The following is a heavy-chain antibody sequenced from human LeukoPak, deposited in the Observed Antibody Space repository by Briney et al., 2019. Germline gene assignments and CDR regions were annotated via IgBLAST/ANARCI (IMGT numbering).Heavy chain of an antibody. D-gene: IGHD6-13*01. CDR3: ARAGYSSSRRYWFDP. Sequence: ASVKVSCKASGGTFSSYAVSWVRQAPGQGLEWMGGIIPIFGTANYAQKFQGRVTITTDESTSTAYMELSSLRSEDTAVYYCARAGYSSSRRYWFDPWGQGTLVTVSS. CDR2: IIPIFGTA. CDR1: GGTFSSYA. V-gene: IGHV1-69*05. J-gene: IGHJ5*02.